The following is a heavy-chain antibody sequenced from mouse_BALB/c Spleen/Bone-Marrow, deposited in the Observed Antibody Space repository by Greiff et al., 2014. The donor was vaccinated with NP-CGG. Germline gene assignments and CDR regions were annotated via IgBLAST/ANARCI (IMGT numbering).Heavy chain of an antibody. J-gene: IGHJ2*01. V-gene: IGHV1-9*01. CDR2: ILPGSGTT. Sequence: VKLVESGAELMKPGASVKISCKATGYTFSTYWIEWVKQRPGHGLEWIGEILPGSGTTNYNEKLKGRATFTADTSSNTAYMQLSGLTSEDSAVYYCARYKVRRVFDYWDHGTTLTVSS. D-gene: IGHD2-14*01. CDR1: GYTFSTYW. CDR3: ARYKVRRVFDY.